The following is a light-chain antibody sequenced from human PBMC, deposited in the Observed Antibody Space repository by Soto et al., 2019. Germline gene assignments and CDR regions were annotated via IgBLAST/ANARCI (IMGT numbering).Light chain of an antibody. V-gene: IGKV3-11*01. CDR2: NAS. CDR1: QNISNC. CDR3: QHSSIRPRP. Sequence: VLSLSPEKLATSTGERTHLSCRASQNISNCLTWYKQKPGQAPRLLIYNASTWTTDIPTRFSGSGSGTDFTLTISSLQAEDVIVYCSQHSSIRPRPFGQGTKVDIK. J-gene: IGKJ1*01.